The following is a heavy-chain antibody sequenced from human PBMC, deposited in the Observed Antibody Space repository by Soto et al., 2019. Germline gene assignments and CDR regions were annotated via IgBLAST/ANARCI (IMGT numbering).Heavy chain of an antibody. CDR3: ARRKNDFWSGYSYYYYMDV. CDR1: GGSISSYY. V-gene: IGHV4-59*01. J-gene: IGHJ6*03. Sequence: PSETLSLTCTVSGGSISSYYWSWIRQPPGKGLEWIGYIYYSGSTNYNPSLKSRVTISVDTSKNQFSLKLSSVTAADTAVYYCARRKNDFWSGYSYYYYMDVWGKGTTVTVSS. CDR2: IYYSGST. D-gene: IGHD3-3*01.